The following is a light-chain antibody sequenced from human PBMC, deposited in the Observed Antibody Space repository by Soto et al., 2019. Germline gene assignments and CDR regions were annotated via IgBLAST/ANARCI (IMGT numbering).Light chain of an antibody. CDR2: DAS. CDR3: QHYGGSPGS. V-gene: IGKV3-20*01. CDR1: QGVATTY. Sequence: LLTQSPGTLSLSPGDSATLSCRASQGVATTYVAWYQQRPGQAPRLLIYDASWRAAGTPGRFSGSGSGPDFALTINRREREDFAMYYWQHYGGSPGSFGQGAKIEIK. J-gene: IGKJ1*01.